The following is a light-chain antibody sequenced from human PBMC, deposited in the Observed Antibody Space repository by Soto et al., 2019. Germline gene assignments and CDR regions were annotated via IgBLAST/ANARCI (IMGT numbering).Light chain of an antibody. J-gene: IGLJ1*01. V-gene: IGLV1-44*01. CDR1: SSNIGSNS. CDR2: TNS. Sequence: QSVLTQPPSASGTPGQRVTISCSGTSSNIGSNSVNWYQHLPGTAPKLLIYTNSQRPSRVPDRFSGSKSGTSASLAISGLQSEDEADYYCAAWDDIVNGDVFGIGTKLTVL. CDR3: AAWDDIVNGDV.